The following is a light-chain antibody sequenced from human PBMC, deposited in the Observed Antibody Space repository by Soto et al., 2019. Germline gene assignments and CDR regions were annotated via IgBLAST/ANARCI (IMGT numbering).Light chain of an antibody. CDR2: AAS. J-gene: IGKJ1*01. Sequence: DIQMTQSPSSLSASVGDRVTITCRASQSISSYLNWYQQKPGKAPKLLIYAASSLQSGVPSRFSGSGSGTDFTLSISSLQPEDFATYYCQQSYSTPCTFVQVTKVAIK. CDR1: QSISSY. CDR3: QQSYSTPCT. V-gene: IGKV1-39*01.